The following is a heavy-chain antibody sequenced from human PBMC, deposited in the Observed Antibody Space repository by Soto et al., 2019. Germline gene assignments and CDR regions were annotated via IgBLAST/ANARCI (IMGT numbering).Heavy chain of an antibody. CDR3: ARGRPVPY. V-gene: IGHV3-7*01. D-gene: IGHD3-10*01. CDR2: VNQDGGEK. CDR1: GFTFSSYW. Sequence: EVQLVESGGGLVQPGGSLRLSCAASGFTFSSYWMSWVRQAPGKGLEWVANVNQDGGEKFYVGYVKGRFTITRDNAMNSLYLQMNSLRDEDTAVYYCARGRPVPYWGQGTLVTVST. J-gene: IGHJ4*02.